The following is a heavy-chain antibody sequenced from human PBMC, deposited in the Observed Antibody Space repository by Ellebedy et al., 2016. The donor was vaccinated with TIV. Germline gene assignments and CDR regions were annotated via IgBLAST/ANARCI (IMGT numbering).Heavy chain of an antibody. J-gene: IGHJ5*02. CDR2: IDSSGTYI. CDR3: AAGSKEYWFDP. Sequence: GESLKISCAASGFTFSSFGMNWVRQPSGKGLEWVSSIDSSGTYIYYADSGKGRFTISRDNAKNLLYLQMNSLGVEDTAVYYCAAGSKEYWFDPWGQGTLVTVSS. D-gene: IGHD3-10*01. CDR1: GFTFSSFG. V-gene: IGHV3-21*01.